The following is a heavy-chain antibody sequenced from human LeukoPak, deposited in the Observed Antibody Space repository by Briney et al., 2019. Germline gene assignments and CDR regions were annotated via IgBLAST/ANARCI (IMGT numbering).Heavy chain of an antibody. D-gene: IGHD2-2*01. CDR1: GFTFSSYS. V-gene: IGHV3-21*01. CDR2: ISSSSSYI. Sequence: GGSLRLSCAASGFTFSSYSMNWVRQAPGKGLEWVSSISSSSSYIYYADSVKGRFTISRDNAKNSLYLQMNSLRAEDTAVYYCARDSGYCSSTSCYYNWFDPWGQGTLVTVSS. J-gene: IGHJ5*02. CDR3: ARDSGYCSSTSCYYNWFDP.